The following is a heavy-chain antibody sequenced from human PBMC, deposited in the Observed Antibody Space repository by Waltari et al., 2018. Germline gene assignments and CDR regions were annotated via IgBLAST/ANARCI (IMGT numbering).Heavy chain of an antibody. CDR2: ISSSSSTI. CDR3: ARDFGRVGY. J-gene: IGHJ4*02. D-gene: IGHD3-10*01. Sequence: EVQLVESGGGLVQPGGSLRLSCAAYGFTFSSYSMNGVRQAPGKGLEWVSYISSSSSTIYYADSVKGRFTISRDNAKNSLYLQMNSLRAEDTAVYYCARDFGRVGYWGQGTLVTVSS. CDR1: GFTFSSYS. V-gene: IGHV3-48*04.